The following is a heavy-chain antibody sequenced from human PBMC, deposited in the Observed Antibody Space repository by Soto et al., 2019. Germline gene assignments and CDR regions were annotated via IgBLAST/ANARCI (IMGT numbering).Heavy chain of an antibody. CDR3: GRGQYYSDTTGSYYIHY. D-gene: IGHD3-22*01. Sequence: QVQLVQSGAEVEKPGASVKVSCKTSGYTFTSYYMHWVRQAPGQGLEWMGMLSPNGISTTYAQKFQDRVTLTRDTATSTLYMELSSLTSEDTAVYYCGRGQYYSDTTGSYYIHYWGQGTLVTVSS. CDR1: GYTFTSYY. J-gene: IGHJ4*02. V-gene: IGHV1-46*03. CDR2: LSPNGIST.